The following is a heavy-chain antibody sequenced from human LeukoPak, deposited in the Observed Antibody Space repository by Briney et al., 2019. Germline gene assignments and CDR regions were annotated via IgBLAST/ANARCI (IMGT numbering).Heavy chain of an antibody. CDR2: ISWNSGSI. V-gene: IGHV3-9*01. J-gene: IGHJ4*02. CDR1: GFTFDDYA. Sequence: PGGSLRLSCAASGFTFDDYAMHWVRQAPGKGLEWVPGISWNSGSIGYADSVKGRFTISRDNARNSLYLQMNSLRAEDTAVYYCARRYFDYWGQGTLVTVSS. CDR3: ARRYFDY.